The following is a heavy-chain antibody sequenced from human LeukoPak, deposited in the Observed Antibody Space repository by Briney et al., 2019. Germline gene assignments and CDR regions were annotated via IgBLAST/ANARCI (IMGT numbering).Heavy chain of an antibody. V-gene: IGHV3-21*01. CDR2: INSRSSHI. CDR1: GFTFSAYS. J-gene: IGHJ1*01. D-gene: IGHD4-17*01. CDR3: ARDFTTVTTAYLHH. Sequence: GGSLRPSCMASGFTFSAYSMNWVRQAPGKGLEWVSSINSRSSHIYYADSVKGRFTIFRDSAQNSLYLQMNSLRADDTAVYYCARDFTTVTTAYLHHWGQGALVTVSS.